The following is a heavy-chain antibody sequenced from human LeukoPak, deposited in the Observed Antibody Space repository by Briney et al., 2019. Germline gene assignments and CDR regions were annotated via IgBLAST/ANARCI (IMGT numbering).Heavy chain of an antibody. D-gene: IGHD6-13*01. Sequence: PSQTLSLTCTVSGGSISSGGYYWSWIRQPPGKGLEWIGYIYHSGSTYYNPSLKSRVTISVDRSKNQFSLKLSSVTAADTAVYYCARGRYSKTSDYWGQGTLVTVSS. CDR1: GGSISSGGYY. CDR3: ARGRYSKTSDY. CDR2: IYHSGST. J-gene: IGHJ4*02. V-gene: IGHV4-30-2*01.